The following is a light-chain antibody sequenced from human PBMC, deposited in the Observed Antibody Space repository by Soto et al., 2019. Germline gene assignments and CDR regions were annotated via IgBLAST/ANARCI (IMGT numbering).Light chain of an antibody. J-gene: IGLJ1*01. CDR1: SSDVGGYNY. CDR3: CSYADGSIYF. V-gene: IGLV2-14*01. CDR2: EVS. Sequence: QSALTQPASVSGSPGQSITISCTGTSSDVGGYNYVSWYQHHPGKAPKLMIFEVSNRPSGVSSRFSGSKSGNTASLTISGLQAEDEGDYYCCSYADGSIYFFGTGTKVTVL.